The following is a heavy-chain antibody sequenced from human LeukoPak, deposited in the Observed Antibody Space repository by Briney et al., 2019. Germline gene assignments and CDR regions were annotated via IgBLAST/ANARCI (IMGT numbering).Heavy chain of an antibody. CDR1: GFTVSNYY. CDR2: VYSGGST. D-gene: IGHD3-3*02. CDR3: ARGHIRHYFDY. J-gene: IGHJ4*02. Sequence: GGSLRLSCAASGFTVSNYYMNWVRQAPGKGLEWVSVVYSGGSTNYADSVRGRFTISRDNSKNTLYLQMNSLRAEDTAVYYCARGHIRHYFDYWGREPWSPSPQ. V-gene: IGHV3-66*01.